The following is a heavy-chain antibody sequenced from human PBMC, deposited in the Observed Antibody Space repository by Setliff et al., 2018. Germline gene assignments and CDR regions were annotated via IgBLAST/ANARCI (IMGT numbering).Heavy chain of an antibody. Sequence: SETLSLTCTVSGGSISSSSYYWGWIRQPPGKGLEWIGSIYYSGSTYYNPSLKSRVTISIDTSKNQFSLKLSSVTAADTAVYYCARAFTYYNFWSGYGYGMDVWGQGTTVTVSS. CDR2: IYYSGST. J-gene: IGHJ6*02. D-gene: IGHD3-3*01. CDR3: ARAFTYYNFWSGYGYGMDV. V-gene: IGHV4-39*01. CDR1: GGSISSSSYY.